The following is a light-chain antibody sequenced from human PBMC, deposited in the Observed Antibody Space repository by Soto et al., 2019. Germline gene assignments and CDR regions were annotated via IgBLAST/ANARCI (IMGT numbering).Light chain of an antibody. Sequence: QSALTQPASVSGSPGQSITISCTGTSSDVGGYKYVSWYQQHPGKAPKLMIYNVSDRPSGVSNRFSGSKSSNTASLTISGLQAEDEADYYCNSYSSSSTPYVFGTGTKVTVL. CDR2: NVS. CDR1: SSDVGGYKY. J-gene: IGLJ1*01. CDR3: NSYSSSSTPYV. V-gene: IGLV2-14*01.